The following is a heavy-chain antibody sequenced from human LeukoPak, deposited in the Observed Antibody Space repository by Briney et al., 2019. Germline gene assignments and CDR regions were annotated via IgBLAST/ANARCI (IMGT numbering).Heavy chain of an antibody. J-gene: IGHJ4*02. CDR2: INPHSGGT. CDR3: ATYGASEVTGYPYFDY. Sequence: ASVKVSCKASGYAFTGYYMHWVRQAPGQGLEWMGWINPHSGGTNYAQKFQGRVTMTRDTSISTAYMELSRLRSDDTAVYYCATYGASEVTGYPYFDYWGQGTLVTVSS. CDR1: GYAFTGYY. D-gene: IGHD3-9*01. V-gene: IGHV1-2*02.